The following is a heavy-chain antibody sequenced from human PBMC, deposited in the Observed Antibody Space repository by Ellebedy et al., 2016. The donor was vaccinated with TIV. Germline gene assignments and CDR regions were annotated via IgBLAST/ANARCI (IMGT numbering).Heavy chain of an antibody. Sequence: ASVKVSXXASGYTFTSYAMHWVRQAPGQRLEWMGWINAGNGNTKYSQKFQGRVTMTRDTSISTAYMELSRLRSDDTAVYYCARDSAGTTDYWGQGTLVTVSS. CDR2: INAGNGNT. D-gene: IGHD1-7*01. CDR3: ARDSAGTTDY. J-gene: IGHJ4*02. CDR1: GYTFTSYA. V-gene: IGHV1-3*01.